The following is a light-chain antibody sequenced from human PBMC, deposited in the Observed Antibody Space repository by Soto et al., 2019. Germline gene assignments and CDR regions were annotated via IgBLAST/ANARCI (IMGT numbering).Light chain of an antibody. CDR1: QVMSSY. CDR2: AAS. J-gene: IGKJ4*01. Sequence: IQLTQSPSSLSASVGDRVTITCRASQVMSSYLAWYQQKPGKAPKLLIYAASTLQSGVPSRFSGRGSGTDFILTLSSLQPEDFATYYCQQLNHYPLTFGGGTKVEIK. CDR3: QQLNHYPLT. V-gene: IGKV1-9*01.